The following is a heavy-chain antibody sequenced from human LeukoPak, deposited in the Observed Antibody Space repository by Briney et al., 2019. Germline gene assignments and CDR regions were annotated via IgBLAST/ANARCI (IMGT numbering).Heavy chain of an antibody. J-gene: IGHJ4*02. D-gene: IGHD6-19*01. CDR3: ARDPYSSGWYEGPLMDY. CDR2: ISAYSGNT. V-gene: IGHV1-18*01. CDR1: GYTFITYG. Sequence: ASVKVSCKASGYTFITYGISRVRQAPGQGLEWMGWISAYSGNTNYAQKFQGRVTMTTDTSTSTAYMDLRSLGSDDTAVYYCARDPYSSGWYEGPLMDYWGQGTLVTVSS.